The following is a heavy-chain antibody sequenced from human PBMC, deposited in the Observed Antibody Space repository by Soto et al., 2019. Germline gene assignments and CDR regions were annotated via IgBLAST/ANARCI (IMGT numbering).Heavy chain of an antibody. CDR1: GFTFTKDW. D-gene: IGHD1-1*01. V-gene: IGHV3-15*07. Sequence: EVQLVESGGGFVKPGGSLRLSCAASGFTFTKDWMNWVRQVPGKGLEWVGRIKSKTDGGTIDYDAPVKGRCTISRDDAENTMYLQMNSLKSEDPGVYSCSTDLEGRTASDGVRGGQGTLVTVSS. CDR2: IKSKTDGGTI. J-gene: IGHJ4*02. CDR3: STDLEGRTASDGVR.